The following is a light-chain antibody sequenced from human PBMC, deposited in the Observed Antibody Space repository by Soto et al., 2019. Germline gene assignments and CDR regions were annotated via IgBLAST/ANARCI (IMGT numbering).Light chain of an antibody. CDR1: QSVSSSY. J-gene: IGKJ3*01. CDR2: GAS. Sequence: EIVLTQSPGTLSLSPGERATLSCRASQSVSSSYLAWYQQKPGQAPRLLIYGASSRATGIPDRFSGSGSGTDFTLTMGRLEPEDFAVYYCQQYGSSLFTFGPGTKVDIK. CDR3: QQYGSSLFT. V-gene: IGKV3-20*01.